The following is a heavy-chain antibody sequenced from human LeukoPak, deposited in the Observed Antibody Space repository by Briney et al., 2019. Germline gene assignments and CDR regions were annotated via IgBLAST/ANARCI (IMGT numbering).Heavy chain of an antibody. Sequence: SETLSLTCTVSGGSISSSSYYWGWIRKPPGKGLEWIGSIYYSGSAYYNPSLKSRVTLSVDTSKNQFSLKLSSVTAADTAVYHCARGYSSSWYYNWFDPWGQGTLVTVSS. CDR3: ARGYSSSWYYNWFDP. J-gene: IGHJ5*02. CDR1: GGSISSSSYY. D-gene: IGHD6-13*01. CDR2: IYYSGSA. V-gene: IGHV4-39*07.